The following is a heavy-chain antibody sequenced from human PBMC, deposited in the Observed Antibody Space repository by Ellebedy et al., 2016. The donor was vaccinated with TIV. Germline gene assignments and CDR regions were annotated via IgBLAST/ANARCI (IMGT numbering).Heavy chain of an antibody. CDR3: ARQVSGSSWPDY. V-gene: IGHV5-10-1*01. Sequence: GESLKISCKGSGCSFTSYWISWVRQMPGKGLEWMGRIDPSDSYTNYSPSFQGHVTISADKSISTAYLQWSSLKASDTAMYYCARQVSGSSWPDYWGQGTLVTVSS. J-gene: IGHJ4*02. CDR2: IDPSDSYT. D-gene: IGHD6-13*01. CDR1: GCSFTSYW.